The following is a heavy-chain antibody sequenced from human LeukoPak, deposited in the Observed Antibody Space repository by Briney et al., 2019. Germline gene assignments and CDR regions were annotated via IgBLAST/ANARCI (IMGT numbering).Heavy chain of an antibody. J-gene: IGHJ4*02. D-gene: IGHD5-24*01. CDR1: GFSFGDYS. CDR3: ARDYKYAFDN. CDR2: IGIGSGNT. Sequence: PGGSLRLSCAASGFSFGDYSMNWVRQAPGKGLEWISYIGIGSGNTYYADSVKGRFTISGDKARDSLYLQMNSLRVEDTAVYYCARDYKYAFDNWGQGTLVTVSS. V-gene: IGHV3-48*01.